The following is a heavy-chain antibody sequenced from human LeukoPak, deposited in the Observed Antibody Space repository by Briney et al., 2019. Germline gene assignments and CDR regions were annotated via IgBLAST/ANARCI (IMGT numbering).Heavy chain of an antibody. Sequence: GGSLRLSCAAPGFNFDDYAIHWVRQAPGKGLEWVSLISGDGGSTFYADSVRGRFTISRDNSKNSPYLQMSSLRSEDTALYFCARESDSSGWYDYWGQGTLVTVSS. CDR2: ISGDGGST. V-gene: IGHV3-43*02. D-gene: IGHD6-19*01. J-gene: IGHJ4*02. CDR1: GFNFDDYA. CDR3: ARESDSSGWYDY.